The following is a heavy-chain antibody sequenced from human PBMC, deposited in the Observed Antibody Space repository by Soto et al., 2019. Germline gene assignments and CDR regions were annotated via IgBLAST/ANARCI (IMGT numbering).Heavy chain of an antibody. V-gene: IGHV4-30-4*01. CDR3: ARVHFNWLSSKPWGFDI. CDR1: GGSISSGDYY. Sequence: QVQLQESGPGLVKPSQTLSLTCTVSGGSISSGDYYWSWIRQPPGKGLEWIGYIYYSGSTNYNPSLMSRVTMSVDTSKNQFSLNLNSVTAADTAVYYCARVHFNWLSSKPWGFDIWGQGTMVTVSS. CDR2: IYYSGST. J-gene: IGHJ3*02. D-gene: IGHD3-9*01.